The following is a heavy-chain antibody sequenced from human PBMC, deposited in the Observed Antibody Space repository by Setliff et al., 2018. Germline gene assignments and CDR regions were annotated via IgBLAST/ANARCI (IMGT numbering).Heavy chain of an antibody. Sequence: PSETLSLTCTVSGGSISSYYWSWIRQPAGKGLEWIGHIYIGGSANYNPSLKSRVTMSIDTSKNQFSLKLNSVTAADMAVYYCARVQWLDLPGYYYMDVWAKGTTVTVSS. J-gene: IGHJ6*03. CDR3: ARVQWLDLPGYYYMDV. V-gene: IGHV4-4*07. CDR1: GGSISSYY. CDR2: IYIGGSA. D-gene: IGHD6-19*01.